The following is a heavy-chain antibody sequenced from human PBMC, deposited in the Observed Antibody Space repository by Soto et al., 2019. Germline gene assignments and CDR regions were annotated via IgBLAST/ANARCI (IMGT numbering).Heavy chain of an antibody. D-gene: IGHD3-10*01. V-gene: IGHV3-48*01. J-gene: IGHJ4*02. CDR3: ARELVELLWFGESNYFDY. Sequence: GGSLRLSCAASGFTFSSYSMNWVRQAPGKGLEWVSYISSSSSTIYYADSVKGRFTISRDNAKNSLYLQMNSLRAEDTAVYYCARELVELLWFGESNYFDYWGQGTLVTVSS. CDR1: GFTFSSYS. CDR2: ISSSSSTI.